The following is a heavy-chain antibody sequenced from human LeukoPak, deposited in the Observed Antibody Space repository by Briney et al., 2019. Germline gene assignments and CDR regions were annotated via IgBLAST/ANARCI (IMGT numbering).Heavy chain of an antibody. CDR1: GGSISSGGYY. CDR2: IYYSGCT. Sequence: SETLSLTGTVSGGSISSGGYYWSWIRQHPGRGLEWIGYIYYSGCTYYNPSLKSRVTISVDTSTNQFSLKLSSVTAADTAVYYCARGLPPSGNWFDPWGQGTLVTVSS. CDR3: ARGLPPSGNWFDP. V-gene: IGHV4-31*03. D-gene: IGHD3-10*01. J-gene: IGHJ5*02.